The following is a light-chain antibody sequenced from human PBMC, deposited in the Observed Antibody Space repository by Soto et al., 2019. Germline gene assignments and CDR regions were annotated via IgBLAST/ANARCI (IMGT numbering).Light chain of an antibody. J-gene: IGKJ2*03. CDR1: QSVRND. V-gene: IGKV3-15*01. Sequence: EIVMTQSPATLSVSPGERATISCRASQSVRNDLAWYQQKPGKAPRVLVYGAATTATGVPARFSGSGSGTEFTLTNTSLQSEDFAVYYCKQYNNWYSFGRGTKLEIK. CDR3: KQYNNWYS. CDR2: GAA.